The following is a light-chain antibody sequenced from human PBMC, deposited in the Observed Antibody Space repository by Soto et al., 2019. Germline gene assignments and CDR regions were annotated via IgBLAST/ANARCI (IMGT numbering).Light chain of an antibody. V-gene: IGKV3-20*01. CDR3: QQHGTSPLT. Sequence: EVVLTQSPGTLSLSPGERATLSCRASQSVSSSYLAWYQQKPGQAPRLLIHGASSRATGIPDRISGSGSGTDFTLTISRLETEDSAVYYCQQHGTSPLTFGGGAKVDIK. CDR1: QSVSSSY. CDR2: GAS. J-gene: IGKJ4*01.